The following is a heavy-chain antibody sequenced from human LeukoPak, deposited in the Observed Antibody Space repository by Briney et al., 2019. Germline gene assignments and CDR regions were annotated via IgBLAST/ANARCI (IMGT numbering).Heavy chain of an antibody. J-gene: IGHJ1*01. CDR1: GFIFSSYA. CDR2: VTGSGDTT. Sequence: GGSLRLSCAASGFIFSSYAMNWVRQAPGKGLEWVSTVTGSGDTTYYADFVKGRFTISRDNSRNTLYLQMNSLRAEDTAVYYCAKVVSGSYLFRDWGQGTLVTVSS. V-gene: IGHV3-23*01. CDR3: AKVVSGSYLFRD. D-gene: IGHD6-6*01.